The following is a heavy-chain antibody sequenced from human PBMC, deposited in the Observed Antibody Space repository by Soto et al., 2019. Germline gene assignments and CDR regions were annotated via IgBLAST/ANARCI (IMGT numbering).Heavy chain of an antibody. D-gene: IGHD4-17*01. Sequence: GGSLRLSCAASGFTFSSYAMSWVRQAPGKGLEWVSAISGSGGSTYYADSVKGRFTISRDNSKNTLYLQMNSLRAEDTAVYYCAKAVAGYDYGDYVDSLGGLWFDYWGQGTLVTVSS. CDR1: GFTFSSYA. CDR3: AKAVAGYDYGDYVDSLGGLWFDY. V-gene: IGHV3-23*01. J-gene: IGHJ4*02. CDR2: ISGSGGST.